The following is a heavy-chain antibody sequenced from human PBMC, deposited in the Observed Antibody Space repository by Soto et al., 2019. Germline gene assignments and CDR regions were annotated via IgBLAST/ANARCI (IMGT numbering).Heavy chain of an antibody. J-gene: IGHJ6*02. CDR1: GFIFSIYA. Sequence: GGSLRLSCAASGFIFSIYAMSWVRQAPGKGLEWVSDISDSGGSTNYADSVKGRFIISRDNSKNTLYLQMNSLRAEDTAVYYCAKGRPGLPGMDVWGQGTTVTVSS. CDR3: AKGRPGLPGMDV. V-gene: IGHV3-23*01. CDR2: ISDSGGST.